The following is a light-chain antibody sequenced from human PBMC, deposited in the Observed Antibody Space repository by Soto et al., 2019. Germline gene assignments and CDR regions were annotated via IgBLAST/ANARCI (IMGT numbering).Light chain of an antibody. CDR1: QSISSSY. Sequence: ELVLTQSPGTLSLSPGDSATLSCRGSQSISSSYFAWYQQKTGQAPRLLIYDASNRATGIPDRFSGSGSGTDLNLTISRLQSEDFAVYYCQQYNNWPQTCGQGTKVDIK. J-gene: IGKJ1*01. V-gene: IGKV3-20*01. CDR3: QQYNNWPQT. CDR2: DAS.